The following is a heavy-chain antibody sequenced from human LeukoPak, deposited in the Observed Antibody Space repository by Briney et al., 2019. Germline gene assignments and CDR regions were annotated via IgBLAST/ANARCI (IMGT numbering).Heavy chain of an antibody. J-gene: IGHJ6*03. CDR3: ARAVQLERPPPLIGYYYMDV. Sequence: PSETLSLTCTVSGGSISSYYWGWIRQPPRKGLEWIGSIYYSGSTYYNPSLKSRVTISVDTSKNQFSLKLSSVTAADTAVYYCARAVQLERPPPLIGYYYMDVWGKGTTVTVSS. CDR2: IYYSGST. D-gene: IGHD1-1*01. V-gene: IGHV4-39*07. CDR1: GGSISSYY.